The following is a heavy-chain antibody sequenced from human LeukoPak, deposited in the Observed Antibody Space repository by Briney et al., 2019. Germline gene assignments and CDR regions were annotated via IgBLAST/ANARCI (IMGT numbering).Heavy chain of an antibody. J-gene: IGHJ2*01. D-gene: IGHD5-18*01. CDR2: IYYSGST. Sequence: PSETLSLTCTVSGGSISSYYWSWIRQPPGKGLEWIGYIYYSGSTNYNPSLKSRVTISVDTSKNQFSLKLSSVTAADTAVYYCARSRRGYSYGKDRYFDLWGRGTLVTVSS. CDR1: GGSISSYY. CDR3: ARSRRGYSYGKDRYFDL. V-gene: IGHV4-59*01.